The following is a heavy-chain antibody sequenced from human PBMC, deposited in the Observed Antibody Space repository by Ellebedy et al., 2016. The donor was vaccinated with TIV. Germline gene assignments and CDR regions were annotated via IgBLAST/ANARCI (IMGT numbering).Heavy chain of an antibody. CDR1: GGSISNYY. J-gene: IGHJ6*02. Sequence: MPSETLSLTCTVSGGSISNYYWSWIRQPPGKGLEWIGEINHSGSTNYNPSLKSRVTISVDTSKNQFSLKVSPVTAADTAVYYCARDAGYSSSWFYYYYGMDVWGQGTTVTVSS. V-gene: IGHV4-34*01. D-gene: IGHD6-13*01. CDR2: INHSGST. CDR3: ARDAGYSSSWFYYYYGMDV.